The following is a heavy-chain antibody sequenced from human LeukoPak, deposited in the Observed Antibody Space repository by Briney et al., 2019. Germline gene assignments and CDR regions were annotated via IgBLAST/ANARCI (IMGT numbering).Heavy chain of an antibody. CDR2: INSDGSST. J-gene: IGHJ3*02. V-gene: IGHV3-74*01. CDR1: GFTFSSYW. D-gene: IGHD1-1*01. CDR3: ARDHDREAFDI. Sequence: GGSLRLSCAASGFTFSSYWMHWVRQAPGKGLVWVSRINSDGSSTSYADSVKGRFTISRDNAKNTLYLQVNSLRAEDTAVYYCARDHDREAFDIWGQGTMVTVSS.